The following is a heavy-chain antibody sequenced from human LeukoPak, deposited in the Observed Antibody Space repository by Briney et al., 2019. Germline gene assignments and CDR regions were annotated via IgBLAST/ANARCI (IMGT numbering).Heavy chain of an antibody. V-gene: IGHV1-2*02. D-gene: IGHD2-2*01. Sequence: GASVKVSCKASGYTFTGYYMHWVRQAPGQGLEWMGWINPNSGGTNYAQKFQGRVTITADESTSTAYMELSSLRSEDTAVYYCARRIVVVPAASAFDIWGQGTMVTVSS. J-gene: IGHJ3*02. CDR2: INPNSGGT. CDR1: GYTFTGYY. CDR3: ARRIVVVPAASAFDI.